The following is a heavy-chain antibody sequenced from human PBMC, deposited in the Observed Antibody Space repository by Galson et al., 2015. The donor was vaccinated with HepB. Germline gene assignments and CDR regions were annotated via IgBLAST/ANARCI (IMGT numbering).Heavy chain of an antibody. CDR3: VRNYYYYGMDV. Sequence: SLRLSCAASGFTFSSYDMHWVRQVTGKGLEWVSAIGTAGDTYYPGSVKGRFTVSRENAKNSLYLQMNSLRAGDTAVYYCVRNYYYYGMDVWSQGTTVTVSS. D-gene: IGHD6-6*01. CDR2: IGTAGDT. J-gene: IGHJ6*02. CDR1: GFTFSSYD. V-gene: IGHV3-13*01.